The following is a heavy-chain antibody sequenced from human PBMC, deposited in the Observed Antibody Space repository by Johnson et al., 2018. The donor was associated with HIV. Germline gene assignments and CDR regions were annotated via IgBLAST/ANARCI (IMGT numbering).Heavy chain of an antibody. CDR3: AKEAYYVEAFDI. V-gene: IGHV3-30*02. J-gene: IGHJ3*02. D-gene: IGHD3-16*01. CDR1: GFTFSSYG. CDR2: IRYDGSNK. Sequence: QVQLVESGGGVVQPGGSLRLSCAASGFTFSSYGMHWVRQAPGKGLEWVAFIRYDGSNKYYADSVKGRFTISRDNSKNTLYLQMNSLRAEDTAVYYCAKEAYYVEAFDIWGQGTMVTVSS.